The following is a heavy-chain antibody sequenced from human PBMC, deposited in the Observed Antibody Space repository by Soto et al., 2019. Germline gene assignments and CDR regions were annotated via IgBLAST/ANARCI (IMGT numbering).Heavy chain of an antibody. CDR2: IKQDGSEK. V-gene: IGHV3-7*01. J-gene: IGHJ3*02. Sequence: EVQLVESGGGLVQPGGSLRLSCAASGFTFSSYWMSWVRQAPGKGLEWVANIKQDGSEKYYVDSVKGRFTISRDNAKNSLYLQMNSLRAEDTAVYYCARDRYCSSPSCYSGAFDIWGQGTMVTVSS. CDR3: ARDRYCSSPSCYSGAFDI. CDR1: GFTFSSYW. D-gene: IGHD2-2*01.